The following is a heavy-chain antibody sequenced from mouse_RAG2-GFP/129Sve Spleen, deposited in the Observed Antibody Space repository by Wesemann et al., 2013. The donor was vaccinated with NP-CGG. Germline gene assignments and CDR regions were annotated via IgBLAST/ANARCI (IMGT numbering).Heavy chain of an antibody. CDR3: ASPLLYYFDY. D-gene: IGHD1-1*01. CDR1: GFNIKDTY. J-gene: IGHJ2*01. CDR2: IDPANGNT. V-gene: IGHV14-3*02. Sequence: EVQLQQSGAELVKPGASVKLSCTASGFNIKDTYMHWVKQRPEQGLEWIGRIDPANGNTKYDPKFQGKATMTVDKSSSTAYMELARLTSEDSAIYYCASPLLYYFDYWGQGTTLTVSS.